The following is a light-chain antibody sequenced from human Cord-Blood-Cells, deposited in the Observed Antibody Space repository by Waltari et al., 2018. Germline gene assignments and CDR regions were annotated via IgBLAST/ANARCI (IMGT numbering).Light chain of an antibody. CDR3: RQSYSTPFT. Sequence: DIQMTQSPYSLSASVGDRVTITCRASQSIRSYLNWYQQKPGKAPKLLIYAASSLQSGVPSRFSGSGSGTDFTLTISSLQPEDFATYYCRQSYSTPFTFGPGTKVDIK. CDR1: QSIRSY. J-gene: IGKJ3*01. CDR2: AAS. V-gene: IGKV1-39*01.